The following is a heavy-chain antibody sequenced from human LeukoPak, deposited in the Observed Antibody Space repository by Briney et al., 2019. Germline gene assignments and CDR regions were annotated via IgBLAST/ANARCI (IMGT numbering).Heavy chain of an antibody. J-gene: IGHJ4*02. Sequence: SETLSLTCTVSGGSISSSSYYWGWIRQPPGKGLEWIGSIYYSGSTYYNPSLKSRVTISVDTSKNQFSLKLSSVTAADTAVYYCARANYDSSGYYLTIWGQGTLVTVSS. D-gene: IGHD3-22*01. CDR3: ARANYDSSGYYLTI. CDR1: GGSISSSSYY. V-gene: IGHV4-39*01. CDR2: IYYSGST.